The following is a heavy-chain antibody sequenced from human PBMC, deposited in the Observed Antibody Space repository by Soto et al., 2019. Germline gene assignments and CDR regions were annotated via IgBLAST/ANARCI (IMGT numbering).Heavy chain of an antibody. Sequence: QLQESGPGLVKPSGTLSLTCFVSGASISSTYWWSWVRQTPGKRLEWIGQIYHTGTTSYNPSLKNRVTISLDKSNNQFSLRLTSMTAADTAVYYCATLPPRIVVVMTDLPTWGQGTLVTVSS. V-gene: IGHV4-4*02. CDR2: IYHTGTT. J-gene: IGHJ5*02. CDR1: GASISSTYW. CDR3: ATLPPRIVVVMTDLPT. D-gene: IGHD2-15*01.